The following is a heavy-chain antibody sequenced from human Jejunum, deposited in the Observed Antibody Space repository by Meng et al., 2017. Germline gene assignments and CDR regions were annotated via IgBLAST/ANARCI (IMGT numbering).Heavy chain of an antibody. V-gene: IGHV6-1*01. D-gene: IGHD1-1*01. Sequence: LLQSGPGLVKPPQALSLTCAISGDSVPSNSAAWNCIRQSPSRGLEWLGRTYYRSKWYNQYAVHVRSRITINPDTSKNQFSLHLDSVTPEDTAVYYCASWRYDHWGQGTLVTVSS. CDR1: GDSVPSNSAA. J-gene: IGHJ4*02. CDR3: ASWRYDH. CDR2: TYYRSKWYN.